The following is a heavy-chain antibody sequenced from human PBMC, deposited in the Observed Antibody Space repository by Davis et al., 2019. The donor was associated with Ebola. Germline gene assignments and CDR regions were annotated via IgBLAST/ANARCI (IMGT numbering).Heavy chain of an antibody. J-gene: IGHJ5*02. CDR2: INAGNGNT. CDR3: ARGTYSSSTGWVKRNGFDP. V-gene: IGHV1-18*01. D-gene: IGHD6-13*01. Sequence: AASVTVSCKASGYTFTSYGISWVRPAPGQGLEWMGWINAGNGNTKYSQKFQGRVTITRDTSTSTAYMELSSLRSEDTAVYYCARGTYSSSTGWVKRNGFDPWGQGTMVTVSS. CDR1: GYTFTSYG.